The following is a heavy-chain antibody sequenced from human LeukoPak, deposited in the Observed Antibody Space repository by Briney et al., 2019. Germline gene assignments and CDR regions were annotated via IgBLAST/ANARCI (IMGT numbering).Heavy chain of an antibody. CDR1: GFTFNSFA. D-gene: IGHD6-19*01. CDR2: ISGSGTNI. J-gene: IGHJ4*02. CDR3: AMSSGWYALDY. Sequence: GGSLRLSCVASGFTFNSFAMNWVRQAPGKGLEWVSSISGSGTNIYYADSVKGRFTISTDNAKNSLYLQMNSLRAEDTAVYYCAMSSGWYALDYWGQGTLVTVSS. V-gene: IGHV3-21*01.